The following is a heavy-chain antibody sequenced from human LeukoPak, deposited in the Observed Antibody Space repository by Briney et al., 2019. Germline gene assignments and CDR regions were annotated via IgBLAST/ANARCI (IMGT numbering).Heavy chain of an antibody. V-gene: IGHV4-30-4*01. J-gene: IGHJ3*02. Sequence: SETLSVTSTVSGGSISSGDYYWSWIRQPPGKGLEWIGYIYYSGSTYYNPSLKSRVTISVDTSKNQFSLKLSSVTAADTAVYYCAKMQQLVRAFDIWGQKTRVPVSS. D-gene: IGHD6-13*01. CDR2: IYYSGST. CDR3: AKMQQLVRAFDI. CDR1: GGSISSGDYY.